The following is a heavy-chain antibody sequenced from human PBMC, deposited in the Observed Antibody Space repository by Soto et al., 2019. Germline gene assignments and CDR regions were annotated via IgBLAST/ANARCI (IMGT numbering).Heavy chain of an antibody. CDR3: ARGIHGTSSAN. CDR2: VYYTGST. V-gene: IGHV4-59*08. J-gene: IGHJ4*02. CDR1: GGSISGYY. Sequence: QVQLQESGPGLVKPSETLSLTCNVSGGSISGYYWSWIRQPPGKGLEWIGYVYYTGSTNYNPSLKSRVTMSVDPSKNQFSLKLTSVTAADTAVYYCARGIHGTSSANWGQGTLVTVSS. D-gene: IGHD2-2*01.